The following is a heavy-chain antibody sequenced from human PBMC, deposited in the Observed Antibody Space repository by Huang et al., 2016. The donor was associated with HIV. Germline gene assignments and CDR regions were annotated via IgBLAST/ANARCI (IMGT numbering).Heavy chain of an antibody. V-gene: IGHV1-69*13. J-gene: IGHJ4*02. D-gene: IGHD4-17*01. CDR1: GGTFSKYA. Sequence: QVQLVQSGAEVKTPGSSVKVSCKASGGTFSKYAISWVRQAPGQGIEWMGGMIPMFGTPNYARKFQGRVTITADDSTSTTYVEVSSLRSEDTALYYCARGQLGSYGDYDVLYWGQGTLVTVSS. CDR2: MIPMFGTP. CDR3: ARGQLGSYGDYDVLY.